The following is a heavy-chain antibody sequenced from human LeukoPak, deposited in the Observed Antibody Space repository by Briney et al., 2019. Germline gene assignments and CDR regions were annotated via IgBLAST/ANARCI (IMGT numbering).Heavy chain of an antibody. V-gene: IGHV3-53*01. J-gene: IGHJ4*02. D-gene: IGHD5-12*01. CDR1: GFTVSGNY. CDR2: IYVGGRT. CDR3: ASTSGYTHYYFDY. Sequence: PGGSLRLSCAASGFTVSGNYMSWVRQAPGKGLDWVSVIYVGGRTYYADSAKGRFTISRDNSKNTLYLQMNSLRAEDTAVYYCASTSGYTHYYFDYWGQGTLVTVSS.